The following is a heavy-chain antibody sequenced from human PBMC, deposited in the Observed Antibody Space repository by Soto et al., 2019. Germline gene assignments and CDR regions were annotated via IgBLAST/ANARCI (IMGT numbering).Heavy chain of an antibody. CDR1: GGSISSGDYY. J-gene: IGHJ2*01. D-gene: IGHD2-21*02. CDR2: IYYSGST. Sequence: QVQLQESGPGLVKPSQTLSLTCTVSGGSISSGDYYWSWIRQHPGKGLEWIGYIYYSGSTYYNPSHKSQGTISVATSKNQCPRKLNSVTAADTAVYYCAREGLAYCGGDCYSTGGEGYFDLWGRGTLVTVSS. V-gene: IGHV4-31*01. CDR3: AREGLAYCGGDCYSTGGEGYFDL.